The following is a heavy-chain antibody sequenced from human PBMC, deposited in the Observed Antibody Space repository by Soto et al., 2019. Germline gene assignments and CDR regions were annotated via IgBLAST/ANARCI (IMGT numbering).Heavy chain of an antibody. J-gene: IGHJ4*02. D-gene: IGHD3-10*01. V-gene: IGHV3-30*03. CDR2: ISYDGSNK. Sequence: GGSLRLSCAASGFTFSSYGMHWVRQAPGKGLEWVAVISYDGSNKYYADSVKGRFTISRDNSKNTLYLQMNSLRAEDTALYYCTRAAWFPYLSFYWGQGALVTVSS. CDR1: GFTFSSYG. CDR3: TRAAWFPYLSFY.